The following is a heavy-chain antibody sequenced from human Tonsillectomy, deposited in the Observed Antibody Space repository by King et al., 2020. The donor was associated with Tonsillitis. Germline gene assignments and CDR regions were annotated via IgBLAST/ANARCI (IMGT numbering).Heavy chain of an antibody. Sequence: VQLQESGPRLVKPSETLSLSCSVSGYSINSGYSWGWIRQPPGKALEWIATVYHSGNTYYTPSLNSRVSISLDTSKNQFSLNLTSVTAADTAIYYCAKSPYDYLWGSHRPETFYFDSWGQGTLVTVSA. D-gene: IGHD3-16*02. CDR2: VYHSGNT. CDR3: AKSPYDYLWGSHRPETFYFDS. V-gene: IGHV4-38-2*01. J-gene: IGHJ4*02. CDR1: GYSINSGYS.